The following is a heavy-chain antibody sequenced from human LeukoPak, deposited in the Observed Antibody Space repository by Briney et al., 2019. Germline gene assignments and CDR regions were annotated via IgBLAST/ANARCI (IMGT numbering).Heavy chain of an antibody. CDR3: ARDGMVRGVIVFHMDV. D-gene: IGHD3-10*01. CDR1: GFTFSDYY. Sequence: GGSLRLSCAASGFTFSDYYMSWIRQAPGKGLEWVSYISSSGSTIYYADSVKGRFTISRDNAQNSLYLPMNSLRAEDTAVYYCARDGMVRGVIVFHMDVWGKGTTVTVSS. J-gene: IGHJ6*03. CDR2: ISSSGSTI. V-gene: IGHV3-11*01.